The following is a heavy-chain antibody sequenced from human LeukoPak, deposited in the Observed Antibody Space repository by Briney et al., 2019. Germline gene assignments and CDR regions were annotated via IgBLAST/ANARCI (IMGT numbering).Heavy chain of an antibody. J-gene: IGHJ3*02. Sequence: SETLSLTCTVSGGSISSGGYYWSWIRQPPGKGLEWIGYIYHSGSTYYNPSLKSRVTISVDRSKNQFSLKLSSVTAADTAVYYCARDGDYGDRPDAFDIWGQGTMVTVSS. CDR3: ARDGDYGDRPDAFDI. V-gene: IGHV4-30-2*01. CDR1: GGSISSGGYY. CDR2: IYHSGST. D-gene: IGHD4-17*01.